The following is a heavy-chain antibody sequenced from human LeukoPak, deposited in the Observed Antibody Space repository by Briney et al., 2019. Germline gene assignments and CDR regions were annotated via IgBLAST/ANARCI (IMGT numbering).Heavy chain of an antibody. CDR1: GGTFSSYA. D-gene: IGHD3/OR15-3a*01. V-gene: IGHV1-69*04. Sequence: SVKVSCKASGGTFSSYAISWVRQAPGQVLEWMGRIIPFLGIANYAQKFQGRVTITADKSTNTAYMELSSLRSEDTAVYYCAINPGNMTFDFQHWGQGTLVTVSS. CDR2: IIPFLGIA. J-gene: IGHJ1*01. CDR3: AINPGNMTFDFQH.